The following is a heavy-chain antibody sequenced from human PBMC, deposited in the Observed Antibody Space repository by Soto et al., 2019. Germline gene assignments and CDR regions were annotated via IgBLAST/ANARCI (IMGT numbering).Heavy chain of an antibody. V-gene: IGHV4-39*01. CDR1: GGSISGSHYH. CDR3: ALTPPIEVAGPDL. D-gene: IGHD6-19*01. CDR2: IHYSGRV. Sequence: SETLSLTCTVSGGSISGSHYHWGWIRQPPGKGLEWIGSIHYSGRVFYKSSLPGRVTISVDTSKNQFSLDLNSVTATDTAVYYCALTPPIEVAGPDLWGQGTLVTVSS. J-gene: IGHJ4*02.